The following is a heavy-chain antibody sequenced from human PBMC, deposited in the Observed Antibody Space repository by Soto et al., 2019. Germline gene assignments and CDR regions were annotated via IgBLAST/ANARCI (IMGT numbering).Heavy chain of an antibody. CDR1: GGTLSSYA. J-gene: IGHJ5*02. CDR3: ARASKFGSWYPPTFDP. Sequence: GASVKVSCKASGGTLSSYAISWVRQAPGQGLEWMGGIIPIFGTANYAQKFQGRVTITADKSTSSAYMELSSLRSEDTAVYYCARASKFGSWYPPTFDPWGQGTLVTVSS. V-gene: IGHV1-69*06. D-gene: IGHD6-13*01. CDR2: IIPIFGTA.